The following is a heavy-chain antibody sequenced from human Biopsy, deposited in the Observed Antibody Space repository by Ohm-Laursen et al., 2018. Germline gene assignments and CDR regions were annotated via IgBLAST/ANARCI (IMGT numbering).Heavy chain of an antibody. J-gene: IGHJ5*01. CDR1: GEPWGTCY. D-gene: IGHD3-3*01. Sequence: GTLSLTCTVSGEPWGTCYGLGTRSPPGRGWGGMASFYYSGTTNKNPSLTSRVTISVDTSKRQFYLELSSVTAADTAIYYCARVRGGFLEWFDYWGQGTLITVSS. V-gene: IGHV4-59*01. CDR3: ARVRGGFLEWFDY. CDR2: FYYSGTT.